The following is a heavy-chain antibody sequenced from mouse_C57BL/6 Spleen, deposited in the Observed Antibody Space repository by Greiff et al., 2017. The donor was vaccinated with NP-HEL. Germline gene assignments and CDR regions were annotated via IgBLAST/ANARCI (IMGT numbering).Heavy chain of an antibody. Sequence: QVQLQQPGAELVKPGASVKLSCKASGYTFTSYWMHWVKQRPGQGLEWIGMIHPNSGSTNYNEKFKSKATLTVDKSSSTAYMKLSSLTSEDASVYDCARGGDCYPFDYWGQGTTLTVSS. J-gene: IGHJ2*01. D-gene: IGHD2-3*01. CDR3: ARGGDCYPFDY. CDR2: IHPNSGST. V-gene: IGHV1-64*01. CDR1: GYTFTSYW.